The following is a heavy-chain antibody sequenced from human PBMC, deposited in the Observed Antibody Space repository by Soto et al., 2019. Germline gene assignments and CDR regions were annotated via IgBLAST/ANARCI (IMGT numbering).Heavy chain of an antibody. J-gene: IGHJ4*02. CDR1: GYRYNSYL. D-gene: IGHD2-15*01. CDR2: IYPGDSES. V-gene: IGHV5-51*01. Sequence: LMISGKCSGYRYNSYLIAWLRQMPGKGLEWMGIIYPGDSESRYSPAFEGRVTISADRSTTTAYLQWRSVKASDIAMYYCVRHTPTHCSGGTCYFSLDFWGRGTQVTVSS. CDR3: VRHTPTHCSGGTCYFSLDF.